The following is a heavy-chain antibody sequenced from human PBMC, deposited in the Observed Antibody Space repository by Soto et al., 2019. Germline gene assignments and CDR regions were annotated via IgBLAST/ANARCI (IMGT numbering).Heavy chain of an antibody. CDR1: GFTFSSYS. CDR2: ISSSSSYI. J-gene: IGHJ6*02. CDR3: ARDRWLVNDYYGMDV. D-gene: IGHD6-19*01. V-gene: IGHV3-21*01. Sequence: EVQLVESGGGLVKPGGSLRLSCAASGFTFSSYSMNWVRQAPGKGLEWVSSISSSSSYIYYADSVKGRFTISRDNAKNSLYLQMNSLRAEDTAVYCCARDRWLVNDYYGMDVWGQGTTVTVSS.